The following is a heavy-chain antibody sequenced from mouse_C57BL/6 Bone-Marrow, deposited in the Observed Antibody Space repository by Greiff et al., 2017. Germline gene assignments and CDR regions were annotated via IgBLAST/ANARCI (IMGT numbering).Heavy chain of an antibody. CDR3: ARSNGYYVIYAMDY. D-gene: IGHD2-3*01. CDR2: IHPNSGSP. V-gene: IGHV1-64*01. J-gene: IGHJ4*01. Sequence: QVQLQQPGAELVKPGASVKLSCKASGYTFTSYWMHWVKQRPGQGLEWIGMIHPNSGSPNYNAKFQSKATLTVDKSSSTAYMQLSSLTSEDSAVYYCARSNGYYVIYAMDYWGQGTSVTVSS. CDR1: GYTFTSYW.